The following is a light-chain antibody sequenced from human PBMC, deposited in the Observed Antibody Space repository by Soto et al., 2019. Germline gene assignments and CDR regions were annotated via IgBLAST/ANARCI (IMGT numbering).Light chain of an antibody. CDR3: SSFTSSMTNV. CDR2: DVT. J-gene: IGLJ1*01. CDR1: SSDVGGYNS. V-gene: IGLV2-14*01. Sequence: QSALTQPASVSGSPGQSITISCTGTSSDVGGYNSVSWYQQHPGKAPKIILYDVTDRPSGVSYRFSGSKSGNTASLTISWLQAADEADYFCSSFTSSMTNVFGSGTKVTVL.